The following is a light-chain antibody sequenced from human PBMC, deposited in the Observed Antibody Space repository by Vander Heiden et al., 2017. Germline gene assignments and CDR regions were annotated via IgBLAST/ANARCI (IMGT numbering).Light chain of an antibody. CDR3: QQYNSYSYT. V-gene: IGKV1-5*03. CDR1: QSISSW. J-gene: IGKJ2*01. CDR2: KA. Sequence: DIQMTQSPSTLSASVGDRVTITCRASQSISSWLAWYQQKPGKAPKRLIYKASRFSGSGSGTEFTLTISSLQPDDFATYYCQQYNSYSYTFGQGTKLEIK.